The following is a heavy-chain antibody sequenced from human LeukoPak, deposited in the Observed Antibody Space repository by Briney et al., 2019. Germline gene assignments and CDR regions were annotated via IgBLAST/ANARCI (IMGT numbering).Heavy chain of an antibody. D-gene: IGHD6-13*01. Sequence: GGSLRLSCAASGFTFSSYSMNWVRQAPGKGLEWVSSISSSSSYIYYADSVKGRFTISRDNAKNSLYLQTNSLRAEDTAVYYCARDGAAAATIWGQGTLVTVSS. J-gene: IGHJ4*02. V-gene: IGHV3-21*01. CDR1: GFTFSSYS. CDR2: ISSSSSYI. CDR3: ARDGAAAATI.